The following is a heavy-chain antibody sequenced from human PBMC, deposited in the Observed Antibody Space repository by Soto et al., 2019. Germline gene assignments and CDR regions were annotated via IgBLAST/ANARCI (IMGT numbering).Heavy chain of an antibody. CDR3: ARGVDVGDYSLSDFHP. J-gene: IGHJ5*02. Sequence: QVQLVESGGGVVQPGRSLRLSCAASGFTFSTYGMHWVRQAPGKGLEWVAVIWYDGSNENYVDSVKGRFTISRDNSRNTLFLQMNSLRVEDTAVYYCARGVDVGDYSLSDFHPWGQGTLVTVSS. CDR2: IWYDGSNE. CDR1: GFTFSTYG. D-gene: IGHD4-4*01. V-gene: IGHV3-33*01.